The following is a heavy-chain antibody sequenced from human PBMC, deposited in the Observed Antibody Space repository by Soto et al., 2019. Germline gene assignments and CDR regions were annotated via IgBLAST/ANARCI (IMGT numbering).Heavy chain of an antibody. Sequence: QVPLVQSGAEVQKPGSSVQVSCKASGGTFRSYAISWVRQATGQGLEWLGGIIPILGTANHAQKLRGSGTINVDETTSSAYIELGSRRTEGTALYEDARGSECPRQNWFHPRGQGTLVTVSS. J-gene: IGHJ5*02. CDR1: GGTFRSYA. CDR3: ARGSECPRQNWFHP. V-gene: IGHV1-69*01. D-gene: IGHD3-3*01. CDR2: IIPILGTA.